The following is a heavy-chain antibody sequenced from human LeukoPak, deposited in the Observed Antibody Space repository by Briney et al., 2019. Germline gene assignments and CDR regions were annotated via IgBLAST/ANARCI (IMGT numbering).Heavy chain of an antibody. CDR2: IRSESSST. D-gene: IGHD3-16*01. V-gene: IGHV3-48*01. J-gene: IGHJ4*02. CDR1: GFTLSRYT. CDR3: VRDLNWAFDY. Sequence: GGFLRLSCAASGFTLSRYTMNWVRQAPGKELEWISNIRSESSSTTYADSVKGRFTISRDNAKNSLYLQINSLRAEDTAVYYCVRDLNWAFDYWGQGTLVTVSS.